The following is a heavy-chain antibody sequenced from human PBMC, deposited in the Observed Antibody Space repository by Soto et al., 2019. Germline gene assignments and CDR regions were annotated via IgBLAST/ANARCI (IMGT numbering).Heavy chain of an antibody. CDR1: GFTFSSYS. CDR3: ARLRSYDSSGYYCY. CDR2: ISSSSSYI. V-gene: IGHV3-21*01. J-gene: IGHJ4*02. Sequence: EVQLVESGGGLVKPGGSLRLSCAASGFTFSSYSMNWVRQAPGKGLEWVSSISSSSSYIYYADSVKGRFTISRNNAKNSLYLQMNSLRAEDKAVYYCARLRSYDSSGYYCYWGQGTLVTVSS. D-gene: IGHD3-22*01.